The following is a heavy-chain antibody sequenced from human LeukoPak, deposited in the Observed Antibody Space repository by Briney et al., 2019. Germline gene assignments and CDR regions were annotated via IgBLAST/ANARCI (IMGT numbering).Heavy chain of an antibody. V-gene: IGHV3-66*01. CDR1: GFTVSSNY. J-gene: IGHJ4*02. CDR2: IYTGGNT. D-gene: IGHD5-18*01. CDR3: AKMPVDTYFDY. Sequence: PGGSLRLSCAASGFTVSSNYMSWVRQAPGKGLEWISIIYTGGNTYYADSVKGRFTISRDNSKNTLYLQMNSLRAEDTAVYYCAKMPVDTYFDYWGQGTLVAVSS.